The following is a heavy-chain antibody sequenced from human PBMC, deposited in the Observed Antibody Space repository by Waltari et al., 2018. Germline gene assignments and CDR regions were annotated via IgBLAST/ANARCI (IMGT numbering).Heavy chain of an antibody. D-gene: IGHD1-26*01. CDR1: AYTFSTYG. J-gene: IGHJ4*01. CDR3: ATAVGGNMEFDN. CDR2: ISAHNGDT. Sequence: QVQLVQSGGEVKKPGASVKVSCKASAYTFSTYGITWVRQATGQGLQWVGWISAHNGDTNYAQNFQGRLTLTTDTSTRTAYMELSSLRSDDSAVYYCATAVGGNMEFDNWGHGTLVTVSS. V-gene: IGHV1-18*01.